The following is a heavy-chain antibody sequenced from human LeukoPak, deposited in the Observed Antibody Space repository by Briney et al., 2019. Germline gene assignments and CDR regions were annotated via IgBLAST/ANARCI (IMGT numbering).Heavy chain of an antibody. CDR1: GFTFSSYA. D-gene: IGHD1-26*01. V-gene: IGHV3-23*01. CDR2: IRDSGSST. J-gene: IGHJ4*02. CDR3: AKYGPQDSGSSHFDY. Sequence: PGGSLRLSCAASGFTFSSYAMSWVRQAPGKGQEWVSAIRDSGSSTHYADSVKGRFTTSRDNSKNTLFLQMYSLRAEDTAIYYCAKYGPQDSGSSHFDYWGQGALVTVSS.